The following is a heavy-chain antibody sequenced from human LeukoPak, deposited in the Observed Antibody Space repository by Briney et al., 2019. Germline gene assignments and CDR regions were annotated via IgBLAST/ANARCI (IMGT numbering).Heavy chain of an antibody. CDR1: GGSFSGYY. V-gene: IGHV4-34*01. D-gene: IGHD3-10*01. CDR2: INHSGST. CDR3: AKSNGYGLVDI. J-gene: IGHJ3*02. Sequence: SETLSLTCTVSGGSFSGYYWSWIRQPPGKGLEWIGEINHSGSTNYSPSLRSRVTISLDTSRNQFSLKLNSVTAADTAVYYCAKSNGYGLVDIWGQGTMVTVSS.